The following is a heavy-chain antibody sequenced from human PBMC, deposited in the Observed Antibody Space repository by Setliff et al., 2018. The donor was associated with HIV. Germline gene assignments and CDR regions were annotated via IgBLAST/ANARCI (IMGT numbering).Heavy chain of an antibody. CDR1: GYTLTEVS. Sequence: ASVKVSCKVSGYTLTEVSMHWVRQAPKKGLEWMGYFDPQDGETVYAQKFQGRVTMTEDTSTDTAYMELSGLRSEDTAVYYCARTRPYYYDSSGYRLGYMDVWGKGTTVTVSS. J-gene: IGHJ6*04. D-gene: IGHD3-22*01. CDR3: ARTRPYYYDSSGYRLGYMDV. V-gene: IGHV1-24*01. CDR2: FDPQDGET.